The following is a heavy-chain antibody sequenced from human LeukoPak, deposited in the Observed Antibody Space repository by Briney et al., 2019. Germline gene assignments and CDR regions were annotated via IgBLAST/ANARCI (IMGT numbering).Heavy chain of an antibody. V-gene: IGHV3-74*01. Sequence: PGGSLRLSCAASGFTFSSYWMHWVRQAPGKGLVWVSRINSDGSSTSYADSVKGRFTISRDNAKNTLNLQMNSLRAEDTAVYYCAKDDGWVQYANWGQGTLVTVSS. CDR1: GFTFSSYW. D-gene: IGHD5-24*01. CDR2: INSDGSST. J-gene: IGHJ4*02. CDR3: AKDDGWVQYAN.